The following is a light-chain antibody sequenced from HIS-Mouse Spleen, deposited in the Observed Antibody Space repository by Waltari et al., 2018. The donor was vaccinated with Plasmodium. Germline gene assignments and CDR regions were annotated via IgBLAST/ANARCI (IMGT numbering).Light chain of an antibody. V-gene: IGLV3-10*01. CDR3: YSTDSSGNHRV. Sequence: SYELTQPPSVSVSPGQTARITCSGDALPKKYAYWYQQKSGQAPVLVLYEDSKRPSGIPERFSGSSSGTMATLTISGAQVEDEADYYCYSTDSSGNHRVFGGGTKLTAL. J-gene: IGLJ3*02. CDR1: ALPKKY. CDR2: EDS.